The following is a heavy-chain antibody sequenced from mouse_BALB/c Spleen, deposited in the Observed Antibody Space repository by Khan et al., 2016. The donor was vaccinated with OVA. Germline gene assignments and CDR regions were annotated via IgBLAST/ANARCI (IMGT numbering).Heavy chain of an antibody. D-gene: IGHD2-14*01. V-gene: IGHV1-4*01. CDR2: INPSNSYT. CDR1: GYTFTSYT. CDR3: ARGGPYYRSDGWFAY. Sequence: VQLVESGAELARPGASVKMSCKASGYTFTSYTMHWIKQRPGQGLEWIGYINPSNSYTNYNQKFKDKATLTADKSSSTAYMQLSSLTSEDSAVYYCARGGPYYRSDGWFAYWGQGTLVTVSA. J-gene: IGHJ3*01.